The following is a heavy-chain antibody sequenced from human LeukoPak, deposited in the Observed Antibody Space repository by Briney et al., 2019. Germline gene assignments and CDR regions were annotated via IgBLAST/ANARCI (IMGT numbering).Heavy chain of an antibody. D-gene: IGHD3-10*01. Sequence: ASVKVSCKASGYTFTSYAISWVRQAPGQGLEWMGGIIPIFGAANYAQKFQGRVTITADKSTSTAYMELSRLRSEDTAVYYCARDRYYGSGSYYRNYYYYSYMDVWGKGTTVTVSS. CDR2: IIPIFGAA. V-gene: IGHV1-69*06. CDR1: GYTFTSYA. J-gene: IGHJ6*03. CDR3: ARDRYYGSGSYYRNYYYYSYMDV.